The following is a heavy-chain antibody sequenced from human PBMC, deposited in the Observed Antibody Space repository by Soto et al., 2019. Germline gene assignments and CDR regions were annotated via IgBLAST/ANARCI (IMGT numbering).Heavy chain of an antibody. D-gene: IGHD6-19*01. CDR2: IRYDGTKK. J-gene: IGHJ5*02. CDR3: ARDVVTAVAGSVNWFDP. CDR1: GFSLRTYG. V-gene: IGHV3-33*01. Sequence: QAQLVESGGGVVQSGRSLTLSCAASGFSLRTYGIHWIRRAPGKGLEWVAFIRYDGTKKFYANSVKGRSTISKDNSNNILYLQLSGLRAEDTAVYYCARDVVTAVAGSVNWFDPWGQGTLVTVSS.